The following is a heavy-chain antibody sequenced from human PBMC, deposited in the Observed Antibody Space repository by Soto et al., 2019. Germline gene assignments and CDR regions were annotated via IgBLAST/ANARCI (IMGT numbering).Heavy chain of an antibody. Sequence: GGSLRLSCAASGFTFSSYSMNWVRQAPGKGLEWVSSISSSSSYIYYADSVKGRFTISRDNAKNSLYLQMNSLRAEDTAVYYCARRMVRGVISGYYYYGIDVWGQGTTVTVSS. J-gene: IGHJ6*02. D-gene: IGHD3-10*01. CDR3: ARRMVRGVISGYYYYGIDV. V-gene: IGHV3-21*01. CDR1: GFTFSSYS. CDR2: ISSSSSYI.